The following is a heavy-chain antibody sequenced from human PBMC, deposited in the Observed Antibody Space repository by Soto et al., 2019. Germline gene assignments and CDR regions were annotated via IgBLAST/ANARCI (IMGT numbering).Heavy chain of an antibody. J-gene: IGHJ3*01. CDR2: IKSKVDGGTT. CDR3: TTDRPFTGGGVITT. Sequence: GGSLRLSCAASGLTFRNVWMTWIRQAPGKGLEWVGRIKSKVDGGTTDYAASVNGRYTISRDDSKSTLYLQMNSLKTEDTAVYYCTTDRPFTGGGVITTWGQGTMVTVSS. V-gene: IGHV3-15*01. CDR1: GLTFRNVW. D-gene: IGHD3-10*01.